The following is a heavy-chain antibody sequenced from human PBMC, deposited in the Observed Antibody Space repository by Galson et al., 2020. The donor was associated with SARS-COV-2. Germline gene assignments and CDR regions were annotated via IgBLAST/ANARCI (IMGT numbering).Heavy chain of an antibody. J-gene: IGHJ5*02. D-gene: IGHD1-26*01. CDR3: ARGPSGNYNNWFDP. V-gene: IGHV3-48*02. CDR1: GFTFSSYS. CDR2: ISSSSRTI. Sequence: GGSLRLSCAASGFTFSSYSMNWVRQAPGKGLEWVSYISSSSRTIYYADSVMGRFNISRDNAKNSLYLQMISLTDEDTAVYYCARGPSGNYNNWFDPWGQGTLVTVSS.